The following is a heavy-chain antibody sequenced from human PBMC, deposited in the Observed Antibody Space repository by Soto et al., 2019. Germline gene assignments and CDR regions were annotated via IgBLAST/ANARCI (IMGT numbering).Heavy chain of an antibody. Sequence: SVKVSCKASGFTFTSSAMQWVRQARGQRLEWIGWIVVGSGNTNYAQKFQERVTITRDMSTSTAYMELSSLRSEDTAVYYCAREAYYFYCCGYSPNKFDLWGQRTPVPVSS. V-gene: IGHV1-58*02. CDR2: IVVGSGNT. J-gene: IGHJ5*02. CDR3: AREAYYFYCCGYSPNKFDL. CDR1: GFTFTSSA. D-gene: IGHD3-22*01.